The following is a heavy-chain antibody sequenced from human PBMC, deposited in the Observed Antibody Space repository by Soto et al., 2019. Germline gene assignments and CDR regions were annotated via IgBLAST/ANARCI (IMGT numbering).Heavy chain of an antibody. D-gene: IGHD6-13*01. J-gene: IGHJ4*02. V-gene: IGHV1-18*01. Sequence: ASVKVSCKASGYTFTSYGISWVRQAPGQGLEWMGWISAYNGNTNYAQKLQGRVTMTTDTSTSTAYMELRSLRSDDTAVYYCARDLGIAAAGLVFDYWGQGTLVTVSS. CDR3: ARDLGIAAAGLVFDY. CDR2: ISAYNGNT. CDR1: GYTFTSYG.